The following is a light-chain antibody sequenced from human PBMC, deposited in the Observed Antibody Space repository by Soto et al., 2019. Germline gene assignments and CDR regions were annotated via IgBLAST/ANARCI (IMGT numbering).Light chain of an antibody. Sequence: QMKTSPSTLSASVVHSATTTCRASESIDSWLAWHQQKPGRAPKLLISKASSLESGVPSRFSGSGFGTEFTLTISSLQPDDFATYYCQQYNSYRAFGQGTKVDIK. J-gene: IGKJ1*01. V-gene: IGKV1-5*03. CDR2: KAS. CDR1: ESIDSW. CDR3: QQYNSYRA.